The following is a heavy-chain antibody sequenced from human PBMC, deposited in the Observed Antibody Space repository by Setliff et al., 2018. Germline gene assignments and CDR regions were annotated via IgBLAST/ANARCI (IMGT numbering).Heavy chain of an antibody. Sequence: GSGPTLVNPTQTLTLTCTFSGFSLSTSGMCVSWIRQPPGKALEWLARIDWDDDKYYSTSLKTRLTISKDTSKNQVVLTMTNMDPVDTATYYCARIQAAAGTGYYYYGMDVWGQGTTVTVSS. CDR2: IDWDDDK. V-gene: IGHV2-70*11. J-gene: IGHJ6*02. CDR3: ARIQAAAGTGYYYYGMDV. D-gene: IGHD6-13*01. CDR1: GFSLSTSGMC.